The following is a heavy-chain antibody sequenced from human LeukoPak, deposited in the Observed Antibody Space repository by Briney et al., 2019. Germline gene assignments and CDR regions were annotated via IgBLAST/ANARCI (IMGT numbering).Heavy chain of an antibody. D-gene: IGHD4-23*01. CDR2: INIISSYI. V-gene: IGHV3-21*01. CDR1: GFTFSSYS. J-gene: IGHJ4*02. Sequence: PGGSLRLSCAASGFTFSSYSMSWVRQAPGKGLEWVSSINIISSYIYYADSVKGRFTISRDNAKNSLYLQMNSLRAEDTAVYYCARVGNSHSHLFDHWGQGTLVTVSS. CDR3: ARVGNSHSHLFDH.